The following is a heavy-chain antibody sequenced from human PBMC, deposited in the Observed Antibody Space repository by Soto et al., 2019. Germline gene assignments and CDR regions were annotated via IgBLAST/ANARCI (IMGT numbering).Heavy chain of an antibody. D-gene: IGHD6-6*01. V-gene: IGHV3-30-3*01. Sequence: PGGSLRLSCAASGFTFSSYAMHWVRPAPGKGLEWVAVISYDGSNKYYADSVKGRFTISRDNSKNTLYLQMNSLRAEDTAVYYCAREDSSSSGYYYYYGMDVWGQGTTVTVSS. CDR1: GFTFSSYA. J-gene: IGHJ6*02. CDR2: ISYDGSNK. CDR3: AREDSSSSGYYYYYGMDV.